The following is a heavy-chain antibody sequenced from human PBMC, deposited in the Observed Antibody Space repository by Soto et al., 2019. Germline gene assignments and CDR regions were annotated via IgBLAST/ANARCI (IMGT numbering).Heavy chain of an antibody. CDR2: ISYDGRSK. D-gene: IGHD6-13*01. CDR1: GFTFSNYV. V-gene: IGHV3-30*18. CDR3: TNGRRQQPPLD. Sequence: QVQLVESGGGVVQPGRSLRLSCAASGFTFSNYVMQWVRQAPGKGLEWVAVISYDGRSKFYADSEGRFTISRDNSKHTLYLQMNSLTAEDTDVYYCTNGRRQQPPLDWGQGTLVSVSS. J-gene: IGHJ4*02.